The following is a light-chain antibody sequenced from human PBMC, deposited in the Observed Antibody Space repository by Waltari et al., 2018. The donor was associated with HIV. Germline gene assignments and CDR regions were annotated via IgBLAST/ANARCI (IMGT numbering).Light chain of an antibody. CDR3: CSVADTNTWV. CDR1: SSDVGSHNL. V-gene: IGLV2-23*02. J-gene: IGLJ3*02. Sequence: QSALTQPASVSGSPGQSITISCTATSSDVGSHNLVSWYQHHPARSPKLIIYEVIKRPSVGSRRFAVSKSGNSAALRICGIQAEDEESYYCCSVADTNTWVFGRGTKLTVL. CDR2: EVI.